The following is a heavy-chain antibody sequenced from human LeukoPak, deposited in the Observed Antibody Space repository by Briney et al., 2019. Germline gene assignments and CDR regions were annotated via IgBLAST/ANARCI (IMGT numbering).Heavy chain of an antibody. CDR3: AKDRGVAGTGVLDY. Sequence: GRSLRLSCAASGFTFSSYGMHWVRQAPGKGLEWVAVIWYGGSNKYYADSVKGRFTISRDNSKNTLYLQMNSLRAEDTAVYYCAKDRGVAGTGVLDYWGQGTLVTVSS. CDR2: IWYGGSNK. J-gene: IGHJ4*02. V-gene: IGHV3-30*18. D-gene: IGHD6-19*01. CDR1: GFTFSSYG.